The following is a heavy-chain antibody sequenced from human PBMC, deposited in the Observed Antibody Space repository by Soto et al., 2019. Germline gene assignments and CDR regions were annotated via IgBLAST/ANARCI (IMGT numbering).Heavy chain of an antibody. CDR2: ISAYNGNT. V-gene: IGHV1-18*04. CDR1: GYTFTSYG. D-gene: IGHD6-13*01. J-gene: IGHJ4*02. Sequence: QVQLVQSGAEVKKPGASVKVSCKASGYTFTSYGISWVRQAPGQGLEWMGWISAYNGNTNIATKLQGRVTMTTDTSTSTAYMELRSLRSDDTAVYYCARVPRGAWYSQSLYWGQGSLVTVSS. CDR3: ARVPRGAWYSQSLY.